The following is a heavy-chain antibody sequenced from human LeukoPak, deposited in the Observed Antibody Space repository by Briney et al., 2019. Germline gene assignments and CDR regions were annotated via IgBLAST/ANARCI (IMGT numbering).Heavy chain of an antibody. CDR1: GYTFTGYY. V-gene: IGHV1-2*02. Sequence: ASVKVSCKASGYTFTGYYMHWVRQAPAQGLEWMGWINPNSGGTNYAQKFQGRVTMTRDTSISTAYMELSRLRSDDTAVYYCARDFLGAVPTSYNWFDPWGQGTLVTVSS. D-gene: IGHD3-16*01. CDR3: ARDFLGAVPTSYNWFDP. J-gene: IGHJ5*02. CDR2: INPNSGGT.